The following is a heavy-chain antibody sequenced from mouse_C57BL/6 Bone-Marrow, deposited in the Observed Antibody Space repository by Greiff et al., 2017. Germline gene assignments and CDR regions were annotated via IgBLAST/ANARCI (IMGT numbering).Heavy chain of an antibody. CDR3: AILTFYYGSSYWFAY. D-gene: IGHD1-1*01. V-gene: IGHV1-74*01. CDR1: GYTFTSYW. J-gene: IGHJ3*01. Sequence: QIQLQQPGAELVKPGASVKVSCKASGYTFTSYWMHWVKQRPGQGLEWIGRIHPSDSDTNYNQKFKGKATLTVDKSSSTAYMQLSSLTSEDSAVYYCAILTFYYGSSYWFAYWGQGTLVTVSA. CDR2: IHPSDSDT.